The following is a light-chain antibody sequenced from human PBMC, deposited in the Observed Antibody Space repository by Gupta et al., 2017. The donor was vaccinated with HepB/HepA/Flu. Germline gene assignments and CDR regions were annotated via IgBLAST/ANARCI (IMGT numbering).Light chain of an antibody. J-gene: IGKJ2*01. CDR2: QVP. CDR3: RQGKYWPGT. Sequence: DVVLTQSPLSLPVTLGQPASISCRSSQSLVYSDGNTYLNWFHQRPGQAPRRLIYQVPNRDSGVPDSFSGSGSGTDFALRISRGEAEDVGIYNCRQGKYWPGTFGQGTKLEIK. CDR1: QSLVYSDGNTY. V-gene: IGKV2-30*01.